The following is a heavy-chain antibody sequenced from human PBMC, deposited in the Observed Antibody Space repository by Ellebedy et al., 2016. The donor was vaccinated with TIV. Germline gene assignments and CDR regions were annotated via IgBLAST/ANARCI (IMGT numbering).Heavy chain of an antibody. D-gene: IGHD3-10*01. V-gene: IGHV1-24*01. J-gene: IGHJ6*02. CDR3: ATTHYYGSGSYYYGMDV. CDR2: FDPEDGET. Sequence: AASVKVSCKVSGYTLTELSMHWVRQAPGKGLEWMGGFDPEDGETIYAQKFQGRVTMTEDTSTDTAYMELSSLRSEDTAVYYCATTHYYGSGSYYYGMDVWGQGTTVTVSS. CDR1: GYTLTELS.